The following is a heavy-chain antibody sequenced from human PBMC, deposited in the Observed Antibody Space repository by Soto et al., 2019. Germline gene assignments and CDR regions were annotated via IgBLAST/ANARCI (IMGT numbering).Heavy chain of an antibody. J-gene: IGHJ4*02. Sequence: GALRRSCAASGFTFSDDYMSWILQPPKKGLEWIGEINHSGSTNYNPSLKSRVTISVDTSKNQFSLKLSSVTAADTAVYYCARAPRGNYGYPSYFDYWGQGTLVTVSS. D-gene: IGHD3-10*01. CDR1: GFTFSDDY. CDR3: ARAPRGNYGYPSYFDY. V-gene: IGHV4-34*01. CDR2: INHSGST.